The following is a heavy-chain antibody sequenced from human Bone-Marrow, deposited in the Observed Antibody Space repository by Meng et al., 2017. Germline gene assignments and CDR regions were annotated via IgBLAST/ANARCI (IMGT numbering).Heavy chain of an antibody. CDR3: ARVPYFSSAGTHGWIDY. CDR2: INPNSGGT. Sequence: ASVKVSCKASGYTFTDYYMNWVRQAPGQGLEWMGWINPNSGGTNYAQKFQGRVTMTRDTSISTAYMELSRLRSDDTAVYYCARVPYFSSAGTHGWIDYWGQGTLVTGAS. J-gene: IGHJ4*02. D-gene: IGHD6-13*01. V-gene: IGHV1-2*02. CDR1: GYTFTDYY.